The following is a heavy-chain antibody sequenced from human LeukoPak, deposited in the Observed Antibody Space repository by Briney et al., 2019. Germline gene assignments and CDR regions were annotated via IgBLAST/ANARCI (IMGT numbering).Heavy chain of an antibody. D-gene: IGHD2-2*01. J-gene: IGHJ6*03. CDR3: GRVYCSTTSCYDYYDYYMDV. Sequence: GGSMRLSCAAYGLRFDVYGMSWVRHVPGKGLEWVSGTNWDGASTGYADSVKGRFTISRDNVKNFLYLQMNSLRVEDTALYFCGRVYCSTTSCYDYYDYYMDVWGKGTTVTVSS. CDR2: TNWDGAST. CDR1: GLRFDVYG. V-gene: IGHV3-20*04.